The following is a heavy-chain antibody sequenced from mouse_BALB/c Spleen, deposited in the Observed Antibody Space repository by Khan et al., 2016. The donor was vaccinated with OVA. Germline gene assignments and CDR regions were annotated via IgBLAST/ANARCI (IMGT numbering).Heavy chain of an antibody. Sequence: EVQLVESGGDLVKPGGSLKLSCAASGFTFSTYGMPWVRQAPDKGLEWVATVSTGGSYTYYPDSVKGRSTISRDNAKNTLYLQMSGLRSEDTAMFYCTRLAYYYDSEGFAYWGQGTLVTVSA. CDR2: VSTGGSYT. CDR1: GFTFSTYG. V-gene: IGHV5-6*01. J-gene: IGHJ3*01. CDR3: TRLAYYYDSEGFAY. D-gene: IGHD1-1*01.